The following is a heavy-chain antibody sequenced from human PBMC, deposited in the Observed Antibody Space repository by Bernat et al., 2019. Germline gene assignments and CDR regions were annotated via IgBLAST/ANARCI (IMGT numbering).Heavy chain of an antibody. D-gene: IGHD1-26*01. V-gene: IGHV1-46*01. CDR2: INPSGGST. Sequence: QVQLVQSGAEVKKPGASVKVSCKASGYTFTSYYMHWVRQAPGQGLEWMGIINPSGGSTSYAQKFQGRVTMTRDTSTSTVYMELSSLRSEDTAVYYCASSGSYPERWVWFDPWGQGTLVTVSS. CDR3: ASSGSYPERWVWFDP. J-gene: IGHJ5*02. CDR1: GYTFTSYY.